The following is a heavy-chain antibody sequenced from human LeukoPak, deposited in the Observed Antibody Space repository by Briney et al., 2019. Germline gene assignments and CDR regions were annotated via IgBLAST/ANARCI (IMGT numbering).Heavy chain of an antibody. CDR1: GFSVSSNY. V-gene: IGHV3-53*01. CDR2: IYDDGTI. J-gene: IGHJ5*02. D-gene: IGHD1-26*01. Sequence: PGGSLSLSCAASGFSVSSNYMSWVRQAQGKGLEWVSVIYDDGTIYYADSVKGRFTVSRDNSKNTMYLQMNSLRAEDTAVYYCARDWRVGAEPFDPWGQGTLVTVSS. CDR3: ARDWRVGAEPFDP.